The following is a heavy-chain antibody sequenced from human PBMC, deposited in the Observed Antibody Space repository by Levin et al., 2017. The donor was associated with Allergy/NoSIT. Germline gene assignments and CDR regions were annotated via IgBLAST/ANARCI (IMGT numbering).Heavy chain of an antibody. J-gene: IGHJ4*02. D-gene: IGHD2-15*01. CDR3: AKGSLSIEVVVVVAATLDY. CDR1: GFTFSSYG. Sequence: GESLKISCAASGFTFSSYGMLWVRQAPGKGLEWVAVISYDGSNKYYADSVKGRFTISRDNSKNTLYLQMNSLRAEDTAVYYCAKGSLSIEVVVVVAATLDYWGQGTLVTVSS. V-gene: IGHV3-30*18. CDR2: ISYDGSNK.